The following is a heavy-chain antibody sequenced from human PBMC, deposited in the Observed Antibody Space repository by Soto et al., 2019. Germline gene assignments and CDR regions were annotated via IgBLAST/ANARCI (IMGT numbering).Heavy chain of an antibody. CDR2: IYYSGST. Sequence: SETLSLTCTVSGGSISSGDYYWSWIRQPPGKGLEWIGYIYYSGSTYYNPSLKSRVTISVDTSKNQFSLKLSSVTAADTAVYYCAKGVATAVPALDYWGQGTLVTVSS. J-gene: IGHJ4*02. CDR1: GGSISSGDYY. CDR3: AKGVATAVPALDY. D-gene: IGHD2-21*02. V-gene: IGHV4-30-4*01.